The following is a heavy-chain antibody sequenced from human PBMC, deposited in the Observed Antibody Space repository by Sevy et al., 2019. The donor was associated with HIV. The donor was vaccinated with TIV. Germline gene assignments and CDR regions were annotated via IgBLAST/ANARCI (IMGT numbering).Heavy chain of an antibody. D-gene: IGHD2-21*01. CDR1: GFTLSSYT. CDR2: FDRTYIT. J-gene: IGHJ4*02. CDR3: VRDERAIASHFDY. Sequence: GGSLRLSCEASGFTLSSYTMNWVRQSPEKGLEWVATFDRTYITHYADSVKGRFIISRDTPKNSLFLQMNSLRDDDTAMYFCVRDERAIASHFDYWGRGTLVTVSS. V-gene: IGHV3-48*02.